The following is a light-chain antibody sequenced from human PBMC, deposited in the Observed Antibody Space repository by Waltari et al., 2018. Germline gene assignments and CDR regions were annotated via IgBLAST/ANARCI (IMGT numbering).Light chain of an antibody. J-gene: IGLJ2*01. CDR2: DVS. CDR3: SSYISSSTLEL. Sequence: QSALTQPASVSGSPGQSITISCTGTISDVGTYNYDPWYQQHPGKAPKLMIFDVSIRPSGVSNRFSGSKSGNTASLTISGLQAEDEADYYCSSYISSSTLELFGGGTSLTVL. V-gene: IGLV2-14*03. CDR1: ISDVGTYNY.